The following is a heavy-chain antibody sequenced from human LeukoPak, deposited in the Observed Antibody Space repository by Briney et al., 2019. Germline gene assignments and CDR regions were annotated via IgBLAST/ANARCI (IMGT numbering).Heavy chain of an antibody. CDR2: ISAYNGNT. J-gene: IGHJ5*02. CDR1: GYTFTSYG. V-gene: IGHV1-18*01. Sequence: SVKVSCKASGYTFTSYGSSWVRQAPGQGPEWMGWISAYNGNTNYAQKFQGRVTMTRDTSISTAYMELSRLRSDDTAVYYCARGQWLVRGKNWFDPWGQGTLVTVSS. CDR3: ARGQWLVRGKNWFDP. D-gene: IGHD6-19*01.